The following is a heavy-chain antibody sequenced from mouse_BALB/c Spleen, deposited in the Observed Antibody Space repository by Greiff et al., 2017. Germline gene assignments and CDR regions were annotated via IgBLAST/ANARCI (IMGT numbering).Heavy chain of an antibody. CDR1: GYAFTNYL. Sequence: QVQLQQSGAELVRPGTSVKVSCKASGYAFTNYLIEWVKQRPGQGLEWIGVINPGSGGTNYNEKFKGKATLTADKSSSTAYMQLSSLTSDDSAVYFCASGNYEIDYWGQGTTLTVSS. V-gene: IGHV1-54*01. CDR2: INPGSGGT. D-gene: IGHD2-1*01. J-gene: IGHJ2*01. CDR3: ASGNYEIDY.